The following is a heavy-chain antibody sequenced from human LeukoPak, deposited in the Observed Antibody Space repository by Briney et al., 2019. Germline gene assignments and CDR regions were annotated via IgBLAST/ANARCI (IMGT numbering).Heavy chain of an antibody. CDR3: TTKMHLYSSGWKYYFDY. J-gene: IGHJ4*02. V-gene: IGHV3-15*01. CDR1: GFTFSSYA. Sequence: GGSLRLSCAASGFTFSSYAMSWVRQAPGKGLEWVGRIKSKADGGTTDYAAPVKGRFTISRDDSKNTLYLQMNSLKTEDTAVYYCTTKMHLYSSGWKYYFDYWGQGTLVTVSS. D-gene: IGHD6-19*01. CDR2: IKSKADGGTT.